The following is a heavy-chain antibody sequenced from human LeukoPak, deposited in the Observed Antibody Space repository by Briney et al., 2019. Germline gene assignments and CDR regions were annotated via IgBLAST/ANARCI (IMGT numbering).Heavy chain of an antibody. CDR3: ARDFSSVHRGEVSYH. V-gene: IGHV1-18*01. J-gene: IGHJ5*02. CDR2: ISAYNGNT. D-gene: IGHD3-10*01. Sequence: ASVNVSCKASGYTFTNYGISWVRQAPGQGLEWMGWISAYNGNTNSAQKFQGRVTMTTDTSTNTAYMELRSLRSDDTAVYYCARDFSSVHRGEVSYHWGQGTLVTVSS. CDR1: GYTFTNYG.